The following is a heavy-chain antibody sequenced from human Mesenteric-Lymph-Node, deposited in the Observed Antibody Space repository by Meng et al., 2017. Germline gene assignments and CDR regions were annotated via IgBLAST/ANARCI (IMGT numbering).Heavy chain of an antibody. J-gene: IGHJ4*02. V-gene: IGHV4-4*02. CDR1: GGSISSSHW. CDR3: ATHNDDYSLDY. CDR2: IYHSGST. D-gene: IGHD4-11*01. Sequence: QVQLHESGPGLVQPSQTLSVPCAVSGGSISSSHWWSWVRQPPGKGLEWIGEIYHSGSTNYNPSLKSRVTISVDKSKNQFSLKLSSVTAADTAVYYCATHNDDYSLDYWGQGTLVTVSS.